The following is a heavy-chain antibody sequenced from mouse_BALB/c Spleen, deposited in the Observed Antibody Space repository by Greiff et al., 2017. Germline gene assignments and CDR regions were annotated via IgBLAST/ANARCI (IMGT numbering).Heavy chain of an antibody. J-gene: IGHJ2*01. D-gene: IGHD1-2*01. V-gene: IGHV5-9-4*01. CDR2: ISSGGSYT. CDR1: GFTFSSYA. CDR3: ARTTAHFDY. Sequence: EVQGVESGGGLVKPGGSLKLSCAASGFTFSSYAMSWVRQSPEKRLEWVAEISSGGSYTYYPDTVTGRFTISRDNAKNTLYLEMSSLRSEDTAMYYCARTTAHFDYWGQGTTLTVSS.